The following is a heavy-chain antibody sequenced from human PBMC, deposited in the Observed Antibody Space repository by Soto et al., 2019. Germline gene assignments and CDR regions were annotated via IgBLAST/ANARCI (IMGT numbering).Heavy chain of an antibody. CDR2: ISGSGGST. D-gene: IGHD3-22*01. CDR1: GFTFSSYG. V-gene: IGHV3-23*01. Sequence: GGSLILSCASSGFTFSSYGVSWVRQAPGKGLEWVSAISGSGGSTYYADSVKGRFTISRDNSKNTLYLQMNSLRAEDTAVYYCAKTIGVVIILFDYWGQGTMVKSPQ. J-gene: IGHJ4*02. CDR3: AKTIGVVIILFDY.